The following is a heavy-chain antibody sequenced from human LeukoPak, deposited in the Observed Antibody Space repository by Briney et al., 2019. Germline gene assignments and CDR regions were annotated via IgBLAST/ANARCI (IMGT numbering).Heavy chain of an antibody. D-gene: IGHD5/OR15-5a*01. V-gene: IGHV4-4*07. CDR1: GVSMNYYF. CDR2: IHSSGTT. J-gene: IGHJ3*02. CDR3: ARDLREEKGLDI. Sequence: SETLSLTCTVSGVSMNYYFWNWIRQPAGEGLQWIGRIHSSGTTNYNPSLKSRVTMSIDMSKNQFSLKLSSVTAADTAVYYCARDLREEKGLDIWGQGTMVTVSS.